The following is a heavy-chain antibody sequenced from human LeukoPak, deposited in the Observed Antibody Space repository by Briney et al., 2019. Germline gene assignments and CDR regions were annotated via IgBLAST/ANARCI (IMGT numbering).Heavy chain of an antibody. CDR2: INPNSGGT. CDR1: GYTFTGYC. D-gene: IGHD2-2*01. V-gene: IGHV1-2*04. CDR3: AREGGPATIPPLGDKYFQH. J-gene: IGHJ1*01. Sequence: ASVKASCKASGYTFTGYCMHWVRQAPGQGLEWMGWINPNSGGTNYAQKFQGWVTMTRDTSISTAYMGLSRLRSDDTAVYYCAREGGPATIPPLGDKYFQHWGQGTLVTVPS.